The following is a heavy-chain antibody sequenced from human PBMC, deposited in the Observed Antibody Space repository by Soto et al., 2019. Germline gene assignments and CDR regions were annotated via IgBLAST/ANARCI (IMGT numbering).Heavy chain of an antibody. CDR1: GYTFTSYA. Sequence: QVQLVQSGSELKKPGASVKVSCKASGYTFTSYAMNWVRQAPGQGLEWMGWINTNTGNPTYAQGFTGRFVFSLDTSISTAYLQVCSLKAEDTAVYYCAREGITMVRGVISYYYYYYYMDVWGKGTTVTVSS. J-gene: IGHJ6*03. V-gene: IGHV7-4-1*01. CDR2: INTNTGNP. D-gene: IGHD3-10*01. CDR3: AREGITMVRGVISYYYYYYYMDV.